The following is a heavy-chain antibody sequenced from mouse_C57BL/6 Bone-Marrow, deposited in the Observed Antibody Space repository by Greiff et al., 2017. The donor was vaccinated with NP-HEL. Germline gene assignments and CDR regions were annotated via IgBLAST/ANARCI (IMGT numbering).Heavy chain of an antibody. CDR2: IYPGDGDT. D-gene: IGHD2-2*01. Sequence: QVQLQQSGAELVKPGASVKISCKASGYAFSSYWMNWVKQRPGKGLEWIGQIYPGDGDTNYNGKFKGKATLTADKSSSTAYMQLSSLTSEDSAVYFCARRGSTMVTGYAMDYWGQGTSVTVSS. V-gene: IGHV1-80*01. CDR3: ARRGSTMVTGYAMDY. CDR1: GYAFSSYW. J-gene: IGHJ4*01.